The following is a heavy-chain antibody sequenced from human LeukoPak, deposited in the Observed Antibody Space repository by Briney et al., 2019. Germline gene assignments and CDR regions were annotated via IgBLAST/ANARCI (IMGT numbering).Heavy chain of an antibody. J-gene: IGHJ6*02. CDR3: ARGRIAAAYYYYYYYGMDV. D-gene: IGHD6-13*01. CDR1: GGTFSSYA. CDR2: IIPIFGTA. Sequence: ASVKVSCKASGGTFSSYAISWVRQAPGQGLEWMGGIIPIFGTANYAQKFQGRVTITADESTSTAYMELSSLRSEDTAVYYCARGRIAAAYYYYYYYGMDVWGQGTTVTVSS. V-gene: IGHV1-69*13.